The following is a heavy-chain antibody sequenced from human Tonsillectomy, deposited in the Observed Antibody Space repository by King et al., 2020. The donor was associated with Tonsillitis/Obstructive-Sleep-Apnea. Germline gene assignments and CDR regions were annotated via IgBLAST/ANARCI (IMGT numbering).Heavy chain of an antibody. J-gene: IGHJ4*02. Sequence: VQLVESGGGLMQPGGSLRLSCTASGFTVSSNYMNWVRQAPGKGLEWVAVIYSGGSTYYADSLKDRSTIASDNSKNTLYLQKNSQRAVDTSVYYCALSTVTTAWFDYWGQGTLVTVSS. V-gene: IGHV3-53*01. CDR3: ALSTVTTAWFDY. CDR1: GFTVSSNY. D-gene: IGHD4-17*01. CDR2: IYSGGST.